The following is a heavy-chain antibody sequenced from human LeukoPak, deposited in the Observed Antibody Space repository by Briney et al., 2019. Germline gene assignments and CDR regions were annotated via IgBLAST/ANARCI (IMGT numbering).Heavy chain of an antibody. CDR1: GGSFSGYY. CDR3: ARHVYYYDSSGYYRNYYYYYMDV. J-gene: IGHJ6*03. CDR2: INHSGST. V-gene: IGHV4-34*01. Sequence: SETLSLTCAVYGGSFSGYYWSWIRQPPGKGLEWIGEINHSGSTNYNPSLKSRVTISVDTSKNQFSLKLSSVTAADTAVYYCARHVYYYDSSGYYRNYYYYYMDVWGKGTTVTISS. D-gene: IGHD3-22*01.